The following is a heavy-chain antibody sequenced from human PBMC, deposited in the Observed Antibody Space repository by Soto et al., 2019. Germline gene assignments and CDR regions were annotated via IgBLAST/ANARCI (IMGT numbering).Heavy chain of an antibody. CDR2: IIPIFGTA. J-gene: IGHJ6*02. CDR3: ARVFGRYQLLSSRYYGMDV. D-gene: IGHD2-2*01. Sequence: SVKVSCNASGGTFSSYAISWVRQAPGQGLEWMGGIIPIFGTANYAQKFQGRVTITADESTCTAYMELSSLRSEDTAVYYCARVFGRYQLLSSRYYGMDVWGQGTTVTVSS. V-gene: IGHV1-69*13. CDR1: GGTFSSYA.